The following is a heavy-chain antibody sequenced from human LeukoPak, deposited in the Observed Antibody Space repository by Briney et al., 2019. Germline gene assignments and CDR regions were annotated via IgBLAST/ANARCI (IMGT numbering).Heavy chain of an antibody. CDR3: ARALSSGSYLAYYFDY. CDR2: ISSSSTYI. V-gene: IGHV3-21*01. Sequence: RPGGSLRLSCAASGFTFSSNSMNWVRQAPGKGLEWVSSISSSSTYIYYADSVKGRFTISRDNAKNSLYLQMNDLRAEDTAVYYCARALSSGSYLAYYFDYWGQGTLVTVSS. CDR1: GFTFSSNS. J-gene: IGHJ4*02. D-gene: IGHD1-26*01.